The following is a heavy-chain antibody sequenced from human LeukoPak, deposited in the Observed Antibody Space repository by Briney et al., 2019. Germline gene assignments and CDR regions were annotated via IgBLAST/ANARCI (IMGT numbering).Heavy chain of an antibody. CDR1: GLTFSTYA. J-gene: IGHJ4*02. D-gene: IGHD1-7*01. Sequence: PGGSLRLPCAASGLTFSTYAMSWVRQAPGKGLEWVSAISGSGGTTYYADSEKGRFTISRDNSKNTLYLQMNSLRAEDTAVYYCAKNAVSGTTDSRFDYWGQGTLVTVSS. CDR2: ISGSGGTT. CDR3: AKNAVSGTTDSRFDY. V-gene: IGHV3-23*01.